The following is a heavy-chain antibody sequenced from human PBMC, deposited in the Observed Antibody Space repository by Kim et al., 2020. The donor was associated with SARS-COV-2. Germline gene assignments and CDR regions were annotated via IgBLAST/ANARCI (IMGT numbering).Heavy chain of an antibody. V-gene: IGHV3-48*03. J-gene: IGHJ4*02. CDR3: ARDTYCYDGSGYYFDY. D-gene: IGHD3-22*01. Sequence: SVKGRFTISGDNAKNSLYLRMNSLRAEDTAVYYCARDTYCYDGSGYYFDYWGQGTLVTVSS.